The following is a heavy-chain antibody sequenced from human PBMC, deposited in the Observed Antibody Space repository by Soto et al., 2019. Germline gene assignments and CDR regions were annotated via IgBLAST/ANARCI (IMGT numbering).Heavy chain of an antibody. V-gene: IGHV6-1*01. CDR2: TYYRSKWIH. D-gene: IGHD3-16*01. Sequence: PSQTLSLTGDISGDSVSSSSAACNWIRQSPSRGLEWLGRTYYRSKWIHEYTVSMESRITINPDTSKNQFSLHIYSVTPEDTAVYYCAGVVWFRGMDVWGQGTPVTVSS. J-gene: IGHJ6*02. CDR1: GDSVSSSSAA. CDR3: AGVVWFRGMDV.